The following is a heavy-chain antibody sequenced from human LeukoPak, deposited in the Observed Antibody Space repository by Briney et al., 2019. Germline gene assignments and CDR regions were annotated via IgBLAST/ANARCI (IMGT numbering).Heavy chain of an antibody. CDR1: GYTFTSYG. J-gene: IGHJ4*02. CDR3: ARDKFERIYCSSTSCYPFDY. D-gene: IGHD2-2*01. Sequence: GASVKVSCKASGYTFTSYGISWVRQAPGQGLEWMGWISAYNGNTNYAQKLQGRVTMTTDTSTSTAYMELRSLRSDDTAVYYCARDKFERIYCSSTSCYPFDYWDQGTLVTVSS. V-gene: IGHV1-18*01. CDR2: ISAYNGNT.